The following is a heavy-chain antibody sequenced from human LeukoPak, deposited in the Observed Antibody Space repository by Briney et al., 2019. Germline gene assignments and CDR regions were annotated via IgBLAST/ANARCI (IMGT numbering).Heavy chain of an antibody. D-gene: IGHD1-7*01. Sequence: PSETLSLTCTVSGGSISSYYWSWIRQPPGKGLKWIGYIYYSGSTNYNPSLKSRVTISVDTSKNQFSLKLNSVTAADTAVYYCARGGWELFDYWGQGTLVTVSS. CDR2: IYYSGST. CDR1: GGSISSYY. J-gene: IGHJ4*02. CDR3: ARGGWELFDY. V-gene: IGHV4-59*01.